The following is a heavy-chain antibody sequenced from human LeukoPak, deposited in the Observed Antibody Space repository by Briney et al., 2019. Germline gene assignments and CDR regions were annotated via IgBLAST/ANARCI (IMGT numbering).Heavy chain of an antibody. CDR1: GFTFNTYG. CDR2: INWNGVST. J-gene: IGHJ6*03. D-gene: IGHD4-11*01. CDR3: ARALSNYVDYHYYYYMDV. Sequence: GGSLRLSCAASGFTFNTYGMHWVRQVPGKGLEWVSGINWNGVSTSYVDSVKGRFTISRDNAKNSLYLQMNSLRAEDTALYYCARALSNYVDYHYYYYMDVWGKGTAVTVSS. V-gene: IGHV3-20*04.